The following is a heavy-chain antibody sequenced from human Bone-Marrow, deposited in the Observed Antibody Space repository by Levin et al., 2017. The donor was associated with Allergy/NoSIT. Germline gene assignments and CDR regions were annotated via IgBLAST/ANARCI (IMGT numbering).Heavy chain of an antibody. D-gene: IGHD3-10*01. CDR1: GFTFSSYE. Sequence: GGSLRLSCAASGFTFSSYEMNWVRQAPGKGLEWVSYISSSGSTIYYADSVEGRFTISRDNAKNSLYLQMNSLRAEDTAVYYCAREMDGSGSYYYYGMDVWGQGTTVTVSS. CDR3: AREMDGSGSYYYYGMDV. CDR2: ISSSGSTI. J-gene: IGHJ6*02. V-gene: IGHV3-48*03.